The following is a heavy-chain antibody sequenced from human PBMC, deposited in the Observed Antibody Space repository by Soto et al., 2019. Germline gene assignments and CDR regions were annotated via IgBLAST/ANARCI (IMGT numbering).Heavy chain of an antibody. CDR1: GYTFTSYD. V-gene: IGHV1-8*01. J-gene: IGHJ4*02. D-gene: IGHD3-22*01. CDR2: MNPNSGNT. CDR3: ARGDNPSKARSGYSFDY. Sequence: QVQLVQSGAEVKKPGASVKVSCKASGYTFTSYDINWVRQATGQGLEWMGWMNPNSGNTGYAQKFQGRVTMTRNTSISTAYMELRSLRSEDTAVYYCARGDNPSKARSGYSFDYWGQGTLVTVSS.